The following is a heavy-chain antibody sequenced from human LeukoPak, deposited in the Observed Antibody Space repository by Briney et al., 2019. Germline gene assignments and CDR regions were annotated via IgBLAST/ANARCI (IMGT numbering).Heavy chain of an antibody. J-gene: IGHJ4*02. V-gene: IGHV4-34*01. CDR3: VRGSTLRHYQY. CDR1: GGSFSGYY. Sequence: SETLSLTCAVYGGSFSGYYWSWIRQPPGKGLEWIGEINHSGSTNYNPSLKSRVTISVDTSKNQFSLKLSSVTATDTAVYYCVRGSTLRHYQYWGQGTLVTVSS. D-gene: IGHD3-16*01. CDR2: INHSGST.